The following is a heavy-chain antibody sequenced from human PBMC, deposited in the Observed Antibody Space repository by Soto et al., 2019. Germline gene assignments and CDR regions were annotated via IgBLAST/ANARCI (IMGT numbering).Heavy chain of an antibody. CDR3: ALFAPERSYYYYYGMDV. D-gene: IGHD1-1*01. Sequence: PGGSLRLSCAASGFTFSSYAMSWVRQAPGKGLEWVSAISGSGGSTYYADSVKGRFTISRDNSKNTLYLQMNSLRAEDTAVYYCALFAPERSYYYYYGMDVWGQGTTVTVSS. V-gene: IGHV3-23*01. CDR2: ISGSGGST. CDR1: GFTFSSYA. J-gene: IGHJ6*02.